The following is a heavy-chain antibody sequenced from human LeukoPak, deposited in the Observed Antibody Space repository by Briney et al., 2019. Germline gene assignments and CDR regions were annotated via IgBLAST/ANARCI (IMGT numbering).Heavy chain of an antibody. CDR1: GFTFSNYG. CDR3: ARDDNWNDKPFDL. V-gene: IGHV3-30*02. CDR2: IRYDGNNK. D-gene: IGHD1-20*01. Sequence: GGSLRLSCAASGFTFSNYGMYWVRQAPGKGLEWVAFIRYDGNNKYYADSLKGRFTVSRDNAKSSLYLQMNNLTAEDTAVYYCARDDNWNDKPFDLWGQGTLVTVSS. J-gene: IGHJ4*02.